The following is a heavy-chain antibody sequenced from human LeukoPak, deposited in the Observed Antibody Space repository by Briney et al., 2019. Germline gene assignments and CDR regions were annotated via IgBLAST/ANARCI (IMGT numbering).Heavy chain of an antibody. Sequence: SETLSLTCAVYGGSFSGYYWSWIRQPPGKGLEWIGEINHSGSTNYNPSLKSRVTISVDTSKNQFSLKLSSVTAAYTAVYYCARGHYDYVWGSYRLTFDYWGQGTLVTVSS. D-gene: IGHD3-16*02. J-gene: IGHJ4*02. V-gene: IGHV4-34*01. CDR2: INHSGST. CDR1: GGSFSGYY. CDR3: ARGHYDYVWGSYRLTFDY.